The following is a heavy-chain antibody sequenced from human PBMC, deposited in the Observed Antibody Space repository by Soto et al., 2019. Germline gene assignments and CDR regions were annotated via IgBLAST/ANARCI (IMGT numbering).Heavy chain of an antibody. Sequence: GASVKVSCKASGGTFSSYAISWVRQAPGQGLEWMGGIIPIFGTANYAQKFQGRVTITADESTSTAYMELSSLRSEDTAVYYCASRRTTVTSFRYYYGMDVWGQGTTVTVS. D-gene: IGHD4-4*01. V-gene: IGHV1-69*13. J-gene: IGHJ6*02. CDR1: GGTFSSYA. CDR3: ASRRTTVTSFRYYYGMDV. CDR2: IIPIFGTA.